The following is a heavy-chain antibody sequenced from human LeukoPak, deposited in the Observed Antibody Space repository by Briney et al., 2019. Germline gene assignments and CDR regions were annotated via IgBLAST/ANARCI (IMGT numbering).Heavy chain of an antibody. J-gene: IGHJ4*02. CDR2: ISSSSSTI. D-gene: IGHD3-22*01. Sequence: PGGTLRLSCAASGLTLSSHSMNWAPHAPGKALEGVSYISSSSSTIYYADSVKGRFTISRDNAKNSLYLQMNSLRAEDTAVYYCARYPYYDSSGSNKREDYWGQGTLVTVSS. CDR1: GLTLSSHS. CDR3: ARYPYYDSSGSNKREDY. V-gene: IGHV3-48*01.